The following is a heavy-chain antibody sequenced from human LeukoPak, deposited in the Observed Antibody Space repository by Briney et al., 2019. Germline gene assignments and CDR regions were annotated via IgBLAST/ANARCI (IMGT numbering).Heavy chain of an antibody. Sequence: PGGSLRLSCAASGFTFSSYSMNWVRQAPGKGLEWVSSISSSSSYIYYADSVKGRFTISGDNAKNSLYLQMNSLRAEDTAVYYCARSDSSGWYPEYDPWGQGTLVTVSS. J-gene: IGHJ5*02. D-gene: IGHD6-19*01. CDR1: GFTFSSYS. CDR3: ARSDSSGWYPEYDP. CDR2: ISSSSSYI. V-gene: IGHV3-21*01.